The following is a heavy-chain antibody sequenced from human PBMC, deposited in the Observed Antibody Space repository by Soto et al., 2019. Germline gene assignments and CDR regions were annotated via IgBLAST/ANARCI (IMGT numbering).Heavy chain of an antibody. CDR1: GFTFDDYA. CDR3: VKGLTPHNGCNSWTFHM. Sequence: PGGSLRLSCAASGFTFDDYAMHWVRQVPGKGLEWVSGVSWNSGRIGYAKSVEGRFTVTRDDAKKSVYLYMNSLRTEDTALYYCVKGLTPHNGCNSWTFHMWAQGTQVTVS. V-gene: IGHV3-9*01. CDR2: VSWNSGRI. D-gene: IGHD4-4*01. J-gene: IGHJ3*02.